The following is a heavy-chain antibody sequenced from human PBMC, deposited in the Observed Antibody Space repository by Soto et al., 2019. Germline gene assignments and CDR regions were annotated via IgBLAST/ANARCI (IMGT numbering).Heavy chain of an antibody. Sequence: SETLSLTCTVSGVSISDYYLSWIRQPAGKGLEWIGHVHGGGSTNYNPPLDSRITMSADTSKNQFSLTLRSVTAADTAVYYCARDRYGWYPGFDLDVWGQGTTVTVS. V-gene: IGHV4-4*07. D-gene: IGHD6-19*01. CDR1: GVSISDYY. J-gene: IGHJ6*02. CDR2: VHGGGST. CDR3: ARDRYGWYPGFDLDV.